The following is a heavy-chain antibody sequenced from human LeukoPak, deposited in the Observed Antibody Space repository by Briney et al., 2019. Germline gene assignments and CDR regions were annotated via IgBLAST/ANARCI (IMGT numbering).Heavy chain of an antibody. V-gene: IGHV3-9*01. CDR2: ISWNSGRI. CDR1: GFTFDDYA. J-gene: IGHJ4*02. D-gene: IGHD4-23*01. Sequence: PGGSPRLSCAASGFTFDDYAMHWVRQAPGKGQEWVSGISWNSGRIGYADSVKGRFTISRDNSKSTLYLQMNDLRAEDTALYYCAKERGHSKPFDYWGQGTLVTVSS. CDR3: AKERGHSKPFDY.